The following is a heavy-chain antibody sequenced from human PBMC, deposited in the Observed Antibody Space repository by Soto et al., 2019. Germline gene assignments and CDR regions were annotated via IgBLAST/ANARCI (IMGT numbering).Heavy chain of an antibody. V-gene: IGHV1-69*12. J-gene: IGHJ6*02. CDR3: ARDIVFGGTYGMDV. CDR2: IIAIFGTA. Sequence: QVQLVQSGAEVKKPGSSVKVSCKASGGTFSRYAISWVRQAPGQGLEWMGGIIAIFGTANYAQKFQGRVTSTADESTSTAYMELSSLTSEGTAVYYCARDIVFGGTYGMDVWGQGTTVTVSS. CDR1: GGTFSRYA. D-gene: IGHD3-16*01.